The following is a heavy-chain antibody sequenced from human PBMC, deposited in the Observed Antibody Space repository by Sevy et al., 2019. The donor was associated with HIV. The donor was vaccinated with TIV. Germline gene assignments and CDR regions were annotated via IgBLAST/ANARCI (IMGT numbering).Heavy chain of an antibody. CDR1: GFTFDDYA. Sequence: GGSLRLSCAASGFTFDDYAMHWVRQAPGKGLEWVSGISWNSGSIGYADSVKGRFTISRDNAKNSLYLQMNSLRAEDTALNYCAKDTAPHYYDSSGQYYYYYGMVVWGQGTTVTDSS. D-gene: IGHD3-22*01. J-gene: IGHJ6*02. V-gene: IGHV3-9*01. CDR3: AKDTAPHYYDSSGQYYYYYGMVV. CDR2: ISWNSGSI.